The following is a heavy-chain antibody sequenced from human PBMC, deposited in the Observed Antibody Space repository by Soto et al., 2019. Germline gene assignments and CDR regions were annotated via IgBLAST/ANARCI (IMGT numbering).Heavy chain of an antibody. D-gene: IGHD3-10*01. CDR1: GFTFSSYV. J-gene: IGHJ6*02. CDR2: ISYDGSNK. V-gene: IGHV3-30*18. CDR3: AKVTKWFGELSDYYYYGMDV. Sequence: SLRLSFSSSGFTFSSYVMQWVRQAPVKGLEWVAVISYDGSNKYYADSVKGRFTISRDNSKNTLYLQMNSLRAEDTAVYYCAKVTKWFGELSDYYYYGMDVWGQGTTVTISS.